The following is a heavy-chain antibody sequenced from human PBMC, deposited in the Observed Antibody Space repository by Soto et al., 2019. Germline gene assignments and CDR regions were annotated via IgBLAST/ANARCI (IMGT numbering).Heavy chain of an antibody. CDR2: ISGMGGRI. CDR3: VRRGSETGWYYDQ. Sequence: EVQLLESGGGLVQPGGPLRLSCAASGFTFYRYDMFWVRQTPRRGLDWSSFISGMGGRIEYGDIGRGRFTAWRDNAEDTLSLQMNSLAFDDTGVYYCVRRGSETGWYYDQWGQGTLVAVSS. J-gene: IGHJ4*02. CDR1: GFTFYRYD. V-gene: IGHV3-23*02. D-gene: IGHD6-19*01.